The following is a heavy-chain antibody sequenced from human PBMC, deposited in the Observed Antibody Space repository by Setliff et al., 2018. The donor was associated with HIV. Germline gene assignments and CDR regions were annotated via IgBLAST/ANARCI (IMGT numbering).Heavy chain of an antibody. CDR2: MNPNSGNT. Sequence: SVKVSCKASGYTFTSYDFNWVRQATGQGLKWMGWMNPNSGNTGYAQNFQGRVTITADESTSTAYMELNTLRSEDTAIYYCAREGRPYYDSGRNWFDPWGQGTLVTVSS. CDR3: AREGRPYYDSGRNWFDP. J-gene: IGHJ5*02. CDR1: GYTFTSYD. D-gene: IGHD3-10*01. V-gene: IGHV1-8*03.